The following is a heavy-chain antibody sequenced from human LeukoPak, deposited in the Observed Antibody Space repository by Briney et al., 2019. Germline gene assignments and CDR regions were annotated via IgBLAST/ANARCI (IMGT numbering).Heavy chain of an antibody. V-gene: IGHV3-23*01. J-gene: IGHJ4*02. CDR1: GFTSSSYG. D-gene: IGHD3-22*01. CDR3: AKRGYYYDSSAYYYFDY. CDR2: ITGTGGAT. Sequence: VGSLRLSCAASGFTSSSYGMHCVRQAPGNRLEWVSTITGTGGATYYADSVKGRFTISRDNSMDTLYLQMNSLRAEDTDVYYCAKRGYYYDSSAYYYFDYWGQGTLVTVSS.